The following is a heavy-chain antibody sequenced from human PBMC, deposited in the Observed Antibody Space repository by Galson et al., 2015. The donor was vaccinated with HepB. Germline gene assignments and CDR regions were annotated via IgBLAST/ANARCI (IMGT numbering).Heavy chain of an antibody. J-gene: IGHJ5*02. V-gene: IGHV1-69*13. CDR2: IIPIFGTA. CDR1: GGTFSSYA. Sequence: SVKVSCKASGGTFSSYAISWVRQAPGQGLEWMGGIIPIFGTANYAQKFQGRVTITADESTSTAYMELSSLRSEDTAVYYCAQGPYSGSYYKLRFDPWGQGTLVTVSS. D-gene: IGHD1-26*01. CDR3: AQGPYSGSYYKLRFDP.